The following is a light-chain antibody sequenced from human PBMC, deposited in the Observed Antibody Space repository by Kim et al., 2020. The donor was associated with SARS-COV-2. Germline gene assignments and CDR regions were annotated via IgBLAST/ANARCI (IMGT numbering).Light chain of an antibody. Sequence: SSELTQDHAVSVALGQTIRITCQGDSLRSYYASWYQQKPGQAPVLVIYGKDNRPSGIPDRFSGSSSGNTASLTITGTQAEDEADYYCNSRDTSDNHLVVFGGGTQLTVL. CDR1: SLRSYY. V-gene: IGLV3-19*01. J-gene: IGLJ2*01. CDR2: GKD. CDR3: NSRDTSDNHLVV.